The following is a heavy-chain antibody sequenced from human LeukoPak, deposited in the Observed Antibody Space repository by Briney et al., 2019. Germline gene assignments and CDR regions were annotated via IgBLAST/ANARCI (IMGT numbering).Heavy chain of an antibody. D-gene: IGHD5-18*01. V-gene: IGHV4-39*07. CDR1: GGSIGSITYY. CDR3: ARAGYSYGYVDY. J-gene: IGHJ4*02. CDR2: LHYSGST. Sequence: SETLSLTCSAPGGSIGSITYYWAWIRQPPGKGLEWIGSLHYSGSTDYNPSLKSRVTVSVDMSKNQFSLKLSSVTAADTAVYYCARAGYSYGYVDYWGQGTLVTVSS.